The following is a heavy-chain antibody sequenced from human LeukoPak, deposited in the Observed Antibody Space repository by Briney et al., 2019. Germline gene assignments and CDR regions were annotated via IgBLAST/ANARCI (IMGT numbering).Heavy chain of an antibody. V-gene: IGHV3-48*04. D-gene: IGHD3-22*01. J-gene: IGHJ4*02. CDR2: ISSSSSTI. CDR3: AREVSEGFDF. CDR1: GFTFSSYS. Sequence: GGSLRLSCAASGFTFSSYSMNWVRQAPGKGLEWVSYISSSSSTIYYADSVKGRFAISRDNAKNSLYLQMNSLRAEDTALYYCAREVSEGFDFWGQGTLVTVSS.